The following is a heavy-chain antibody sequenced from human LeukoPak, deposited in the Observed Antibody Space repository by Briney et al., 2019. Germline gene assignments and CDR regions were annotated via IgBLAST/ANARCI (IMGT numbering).Heavy chain of an antibody. V-gene: IGHV4-59*12. CDR3: ARGRRYGDYRYYYYYYMDV. CDR1: GGSISSYY. D-gene: IGHD4-17*01. Sequence: SETLSLTCTVSGGSISSYYWRWIRQPAGKELEWIGYIYYSGSTNYNPSLKSRVTISVDTSKNQFSLKLSSVTAADTAVYYCARGRRYGDYRYYYYYYMDVWGKGTTVTVSS. CDR2: IYYSGST. J-gene: IGHJ6*03.